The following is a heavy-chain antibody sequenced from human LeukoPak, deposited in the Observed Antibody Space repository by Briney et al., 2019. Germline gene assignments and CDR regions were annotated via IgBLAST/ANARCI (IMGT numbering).Heavy chain of an antibody. V-gene: IGHV3-30*04. CDR1: GFTFSTYA. CDR2: ISYDGINK. J-gene: IGHJ4*02. D-gene: IGHD3-10*01. CDR3: AKDPYYYGSGSYPDY. Sequence: GGSLRLSCAASGFTFSTYAIHWVRQAPGKGLEWVAVISYDGINKYYADSVKGRFTISRDNSKNTLSLQMNSLRAEDTAVYYCAKDPYYYGSGSYPDYWGQGTLVAVSS.